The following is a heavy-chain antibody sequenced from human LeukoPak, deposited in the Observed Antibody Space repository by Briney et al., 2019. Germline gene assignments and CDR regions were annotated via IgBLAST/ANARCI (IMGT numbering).Heavy chain of an antibody. CDR1: GGSISSYY. J-gene: IGHJ6*03. V-gene: IGHV4-4*07. D-gene: IGHD3-10*01. CDR2: MYTSGST. CDR3: ARSRGVLGVYYYYMDV. Sequence: WDTLSLTCTVSGGSISSYYWSWIRQPAGKGLEWIGRMYTSGSTNYNPSLKSRVTISVDKSKNQFSLKLSSVTAADTAVYYCARSRGVLGVYYYYMDVWGKGTTVTVSS.